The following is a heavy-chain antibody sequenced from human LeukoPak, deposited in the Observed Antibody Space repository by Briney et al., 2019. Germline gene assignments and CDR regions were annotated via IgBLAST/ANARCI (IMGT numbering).Heavy chain of an antibody. D-gene: IGHD2-2*01. V-gene: IGHV3-33*08. J-gene: IGHJ4*02. CDR3: ARDLGSTSLLSLFDY. Sequence: PGGSLRLSCAASGFTFSSYAMSWVCQAPGKGLEWVAVIWYDGSNKYYANSVKGRFTISRDNSKNTLYLQMNSLRAEDTAVYYCARDLGSTSLLSLFDYWGQRTLVTVSS. CDR1: GFTFSSYA. CDR2: IWYDGSNK.